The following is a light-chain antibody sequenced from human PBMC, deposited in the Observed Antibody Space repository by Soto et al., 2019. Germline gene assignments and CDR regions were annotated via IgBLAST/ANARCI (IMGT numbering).Light chain of an antibody. Sequence: QSAVTQPASVSGSPGQSITISCTGTSSDVDGYNYVSWYQQHPGKAPKLMIYEVSNRPSGVSNRFSGSKSGNTASLTISGLQAEDEADYYCSSYTSSSTNYVFGTGTKLTVL. CDR3: SSYTSSSTNYV. V-gene: IGLV2-14*01. CDR1: SSDVDGYNY. J-gene: IGLJ1*01. CDR2: EVS.